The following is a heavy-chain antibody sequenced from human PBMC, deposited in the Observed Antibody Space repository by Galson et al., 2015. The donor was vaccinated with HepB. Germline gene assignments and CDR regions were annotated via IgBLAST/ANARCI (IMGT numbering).Heavy chain of an antibody. CDR3: ARGINYYDSSGYYPNFDY. J-gene: IGHJ4*02. Sequence: SLRLSCAASGFTFSSYDMHWVRQATGKGLEWVSAIGTAGDTYYPGSVKGRFTISRENAKNSLYLQMNSLRAGDTAVYYCARGINYYDSSGYYPNFDYWGQGTLVTVSS. CDR2: IGTAGDT. V-gene: IGHV3-13*01. D-gene: IGHD3-22*01. CDR1: GFTFSSYD.